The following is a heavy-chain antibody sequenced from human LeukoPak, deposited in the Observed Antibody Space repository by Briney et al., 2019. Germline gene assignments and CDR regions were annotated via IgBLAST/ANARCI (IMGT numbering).Heavy chain of an antibody. CDR2: ISSSSSYI. CDR1: GFTFSSYS. D-gene: IGHD3-10*01. Sequence: GGSLRLSCAASGFTFSSYSMNWVRQAPGKGLEWVSSISSSSSYIYYADSVKGRFTISRDNAKNSLYPQMNSLRAEDTAVYYCARDYPTPYYGSGVFDYWGQGTLVTVSS. CDR3: ARDYPTPYYGSGVFDY. V-gene: IGHV3-21*01. J-gene: IGHJ4*02.